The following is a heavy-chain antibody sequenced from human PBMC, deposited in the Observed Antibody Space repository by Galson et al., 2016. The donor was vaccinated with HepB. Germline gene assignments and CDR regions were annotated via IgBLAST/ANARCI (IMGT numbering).Heavy chain of an antibody. CDR3: ARLEGFGDPFDY. Sequence: SVKVSCKASGYTFTTFGFTWVRQAPGQGLEWMGWISAYNGHTKYAQKLQGRVTMTTDTSTNTAYMELSSLISDDTAVYYCARLEGFGDPFDYWGQGTLVTVSS. CDR2: ISAYNGHT. J-gene: IGHJ4*02. V-gene: IGHV1-18*01. CDR1: GYTFTTFG. D-gene: IGHD3-10*01.